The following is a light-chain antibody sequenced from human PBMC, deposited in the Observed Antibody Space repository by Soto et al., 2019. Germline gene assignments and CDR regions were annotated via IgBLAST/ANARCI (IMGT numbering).Light chain of an antibody. CDR3: QQYDNLPPYT. V-gene: IGKV1-33*01. CDR1: QDIKNF. J-gene: IGKJ2*01. Sequence: DIPMTQSPSSLSASVGDRVTITCQASQDIKNFLNWYQQRPGKAPKLLIYDASDLETGVPSRFSGSGSGTDFTLTITNLQPEDIATYYCQQYDNLPPYTFGQGTKLKIK. CDR2: DAS.